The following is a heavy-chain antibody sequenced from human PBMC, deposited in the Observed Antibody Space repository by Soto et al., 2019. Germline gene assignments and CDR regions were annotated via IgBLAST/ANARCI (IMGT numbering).Heavy chain of an antibody. CDR3: ARGQVVAAQH. CDR2: IYHSGST. CDR1: GGSISSGGSS. J-gene: IGHJ4*02. D-gene: IGHD2-15*01. Sequence: QLQLQESGSGLVKPSQTLSLTCAVSGGSISSGGSSWSWIRQPPGKGLEWIGYIYHSGSTYYNPSLKSRVTNSVDRSKNQFSLKLVSVTAADTAVYYCARGQVVAAQHWGQGTLVTVSS. V-gene: IGHV4-30-2*01.